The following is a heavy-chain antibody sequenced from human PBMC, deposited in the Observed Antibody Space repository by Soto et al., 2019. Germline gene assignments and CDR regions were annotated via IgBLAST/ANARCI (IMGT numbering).Heavy chain of an antibody. CDR1: GDSVSSNSAA. CDR3: ARELELLSGSRYYYYGMDV. V-gene: IGHV6-1*01. D-gene: IGHD1-7*01. Sequence: SQTLSLTCAISGDSVSSNSAAWNWIRQSPSRGLEWLGRTYCRSKWYNDYAVSVTGRITIKPNTPKNQFSLQLNSVTPEDTAVYYCARELELLSGSRYYYYGMDVWGQGTTVTVSS. CDR2: TYCRSKWYN. J-gene: IGHJ6*02.